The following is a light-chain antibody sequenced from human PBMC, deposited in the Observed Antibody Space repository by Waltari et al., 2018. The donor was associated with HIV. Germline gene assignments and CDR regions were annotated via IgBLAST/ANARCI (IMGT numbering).Light chain of an antibody. CDR1: SSDIGAYNF. CDR3: SSYAGSNRFVV. J-gene: IGLJ2*01. Sequence: SALTQPPSASGSPGQSVAIPCTGTSSDIGAYNFVLWYQQQPGSAPKLIIFEVTKRPTGVPDRFSGSKSGNTASLTVSGLLPEDDADYYCSSYAGSNRFVVFGGGTRLTVL. CDR2: EVT. V-gene: IGLV2-8*01.